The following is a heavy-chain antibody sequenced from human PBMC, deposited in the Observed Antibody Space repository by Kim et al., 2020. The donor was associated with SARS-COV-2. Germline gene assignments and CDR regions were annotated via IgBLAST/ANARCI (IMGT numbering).Heavy chain of an antibody. CDR1: GFTFSDYD. Sequence: GGSLRLSCATSGFTFSDYDMNWVRQAPGKGLEWLSCITKSRTIIYYADSVEGRFTISRDNAKNSLFLQMNSLRDEDTAVYYCVRDGMGGAFGMWGSGAKGTASS. D-gene: IGHD3-16*01. CDR2: ITKSRTII. J-gene: IGHJ3*02. V-gene: IGHV3-48*02. CDR3: VRDGMGGAFGM.